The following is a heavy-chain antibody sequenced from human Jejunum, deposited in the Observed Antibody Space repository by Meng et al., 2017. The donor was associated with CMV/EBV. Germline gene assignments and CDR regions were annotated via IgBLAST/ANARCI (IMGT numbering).Heavy chain of an antibody. CDR2: IHHSGST. Sequence: YGGSFSDFYWPWIRQPPGKGLEWIGEIHHSGSTNYNPSLKSRVTVSGDTSRKQFSLKMTSVTAADTAVYYCARRGGGDYPFYFDYWGRGTPVTVSS. V-gene: IGHV4-34*01. J-gene: IGHJ4*01. D-gene: IGHD2-21*01. CDR3: ARRGGGDYPFYFDY. CDR1: GGSFSDFY.